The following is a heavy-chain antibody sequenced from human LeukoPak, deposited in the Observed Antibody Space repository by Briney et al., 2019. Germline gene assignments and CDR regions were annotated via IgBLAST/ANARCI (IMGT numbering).Heavy chain of an antibody. CDR3: AKGIDAYDSSGYYYAADY. CDR1: GFTFSSYG. D-gene: IGHD3-22*01. J-gene: IGHJ4*02. Sequence: GGSLRLSCAASGFTFSSYGMHWVRQAPGKGLEWVAFIRYDGSNKYYADSVKGRFTISRDNSKNTLYLQMNSLRAEDTAVYYCAKGIDAYDSSGYYYAADYWGQGTLVTVSS. CDR2: IRYDGSNK. V-gene: IGHV3-30*02.